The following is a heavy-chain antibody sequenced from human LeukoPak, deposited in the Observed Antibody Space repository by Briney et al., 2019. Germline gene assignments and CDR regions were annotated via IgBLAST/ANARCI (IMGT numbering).Heavy chain of an antibody. Sequence: SETLSLTCTVSGLSVTSTYCWGWIRQPPGKGLEWIGSVCHSGSTYYSPSLKSRVNLSLDTSKNQFSLKLSSVTAADTAVYYCARHGIRVEYSSPPEDYWGQGTLVTVSS. V-gene: IGHV4-38-2*02. CDR3: ARHGIRVEYSSPPEDY. J-gene: IGHJ4*02. CDR2: VCHSGST. D-gene: IGHD6-6*01. CDR1: GLSVTSTYC.